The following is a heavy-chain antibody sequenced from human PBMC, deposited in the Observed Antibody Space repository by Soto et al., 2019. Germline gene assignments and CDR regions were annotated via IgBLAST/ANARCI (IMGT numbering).Heavy chain of an antibody. Sequence: GGSLRLSCAASGFTFANYPMTWVRQAPGKGLEWVSTISASGDDTHYADSVKGRFTISRDNSKNTLHVQMNSLRAEDTAVYFCAREGFSSGMAGGFDIWGQGTMVTVSS. V-gene: IGHV3-23*01. CDR2: ISASGDDT. J-gene: IGHJ3*02. CDR3: AREGFSSGMAGGFDI. D-gene: IGHD6-19*01. CDR1: GFTFANYP.